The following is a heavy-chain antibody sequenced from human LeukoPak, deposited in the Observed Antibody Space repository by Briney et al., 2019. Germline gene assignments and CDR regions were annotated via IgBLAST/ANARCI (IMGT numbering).Heavy chain of an antibody. D-gene: IGHD1-14*01. CDR1: GGSISSYY. Sequence: SETLSLTCTVSGGSISSYYWSWIRQPPGKGLEWIGYIYYSGSTNYNPSPKSRVTISVDASKNQFSLKLSSVTAADTAVYYCARHGAGEPRRGDAFDIWGQGTMVTVSS. J-gene: IGHJ3*02. CDR3: ARHGAGEPRRGDAFDI. CDR2: IYYSGST. V-gene: IGHV4-59*08.